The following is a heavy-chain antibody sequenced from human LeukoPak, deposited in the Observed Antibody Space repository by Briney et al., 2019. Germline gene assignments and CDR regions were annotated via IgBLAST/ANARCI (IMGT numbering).Heavy chain of an antibody. J-gene: IGHJ4*02. Sequence: SETLPLTCAVYGGSFSGYYWSWIRQPPGKGLEWIGEINHSGSTNYNPSLKSRVTISVDTSKNQFSLKLSSVTAADTAVYYCARSSSSEAFDYWGQGTLVTVSS. D-gene: IGHD6-6*01. V-gene: IGHV4-34*01. CDR1: GGSFSGYY. CDR3: ARSSSSEAFDY. CDR2: INHSGST.